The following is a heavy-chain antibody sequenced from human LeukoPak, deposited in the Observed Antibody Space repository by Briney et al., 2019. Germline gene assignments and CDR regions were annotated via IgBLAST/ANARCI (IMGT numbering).Heavy chain of an antibody. D-gene: IGHD3-3*01. V-gene: IGHV1-46*01. J-gene: IGHJ1*01. Sequence: GASVKVSCKASGYTFTSYYMHWVRQAPGQGLEWMGIINPSGGSTSYAQKFQGRVTMTRDTSTSTVYMELSSLRSEDTAVYYCARDHTIFGVVTSGCFQHWSQGTLVTVSS. CDR1: GYTFTSYY. CDR2: INPSGGST. CDR3: ARDHTIFGVVTSGCFQH.